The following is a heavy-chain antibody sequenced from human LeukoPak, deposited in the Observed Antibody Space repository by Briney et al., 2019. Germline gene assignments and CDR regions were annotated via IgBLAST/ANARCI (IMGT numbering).Heavy chain of an antibody. CDR3: ARDRGCSSTSCYSPDYFDY. J-gene: IGHJ4*02. CDR2: ISSSSSTI. CDR1: GFTFSSYS. Sequence: GGSLRLSCAASGFTFSSYSMNWVRQAPGKGLEWVSYISSSSSTIYYADSVKGRFTISRDNAKNSLYLQMNSLRAEDTAVYYCARDRGCSSTSCYSPDYFDYWGQGTLVTVSS. D-gene: IGHD2-2*02. V-gene: IGHV3-48*01.